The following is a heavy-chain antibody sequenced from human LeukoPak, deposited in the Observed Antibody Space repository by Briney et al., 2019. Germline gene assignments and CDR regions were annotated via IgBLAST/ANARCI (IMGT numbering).Heavy chain of an antibody. D-gene: IGHD2-15*01. V-gene: IGHV3-30-3*01. Sequence: GGSLRLSCAASGFTFSSYAMHWVRQAPGKGLEWVAVISYDGSNKYYADSVKGRFTISRDNSKNTLYLQMNSLRAEDTAVYHCAREVVAAIGGKYYYYGMDVWGQGTTVTVSS. CDR3: AREVVAAIGGKYYYYGMDV. CDR2: ISYDGSNK. CDR1: GFTFSSYA. J-gene: IGHJ6*02.